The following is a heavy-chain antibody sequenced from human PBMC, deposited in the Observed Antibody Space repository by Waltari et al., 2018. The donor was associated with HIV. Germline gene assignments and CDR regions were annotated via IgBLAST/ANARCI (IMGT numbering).Heavy chain of an antibody. CDR2: ISWNSGSI. Sequence: EVQLVESGGGLVQPGRSLRLSCAASGFNFDAYAMHWVRQAPGKGLEWVSGISWNSGSIGYADSVKGRFTISRDNAKNSLYLQMNSLRAEDTALYYCAKDITPFINGSYEGGLDYWGQGTLVTVSS. CDR3: AKDITPFINGSYEGGLDY. CDR1: GFNFDAYA. V-gene: IGHV3-9*01. D-gene: IGHD1-26*01. J-gene: IGHJ4*02.